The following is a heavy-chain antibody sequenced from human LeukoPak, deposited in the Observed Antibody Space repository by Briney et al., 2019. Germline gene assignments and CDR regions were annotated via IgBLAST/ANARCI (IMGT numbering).Heavy chain of an antibody. CDR2: IRYDGSNK. V-gene: IGHV3-30*02. D-gene: IGHD6-13*01. CDR1: GFTFSSYG. Sequence: GGSLRLSCAASGFTFSSYGMHWVRQAPGKGLEWVAFIRYDGSNKYYADSVKGRFTISRDNSKNTLYLQMNSLRAEDTAVYYCAKDSGSSWTYFDYWGQGTLVTVSS. CDR3: AKDSGSSWTYFDY. J-gene: IGHJ4*02.